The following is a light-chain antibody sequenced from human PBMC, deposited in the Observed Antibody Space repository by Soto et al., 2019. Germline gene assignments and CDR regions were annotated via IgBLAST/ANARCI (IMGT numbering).Light chain of an antibody. Sequence: EIVMTQSPATLSVSPGERATLSCRASQSVSSNLAWYQQKPGQAPRLLIYGASTRATDIPARFSGSGSGTDFTLTISSLQSEDFAVYYCQQYNNWPLTLGGGTKVDIK. CDR2: GAS. CDR1: QSVSSN. V-gene: IGKV3D-15*01. CDR3: QQYNNWPLT. J-gene: IGKJ4*01.